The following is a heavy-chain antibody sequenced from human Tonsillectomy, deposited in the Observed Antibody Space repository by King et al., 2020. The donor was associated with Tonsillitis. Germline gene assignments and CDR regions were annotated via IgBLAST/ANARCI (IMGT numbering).Heavy chain of an antibody. J-gene: IGHJ6*02. CDR2: IYHSGST. Sequence: HVQLQESGPGLVKPSETLSLTCAVSGYSISSGYYWGWIRQPPGKGLEWIGNIYHSGSTYYNPSLKSRVTISVDTSKNQFSLKLNSVTAADTAVYYCARVRGGGSGYGAYYYYGMDVWGPGTTVTVSS. D-gene: IGHD3-10*01. V-gene: IGHV4-38-2*01. CDR3: ARVRGGGSGYGAYYYYGMDV. CDR1: GYSISSGYY.